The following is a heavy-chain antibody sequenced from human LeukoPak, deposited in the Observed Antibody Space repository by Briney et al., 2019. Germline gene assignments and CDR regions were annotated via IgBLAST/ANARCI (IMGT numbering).Heavy chain of an antibody. CDR3: ARDLRGGNYGMDV. CDR2: INPSGGST. D-gene: IGHD3-10*01. CDR1: GYTFTSYY. V-gene: IGHV1-46*01. J-gene: IGHJ6*02. Sequence: ASVKVSCKASGYTFTSYYMHWVRQAPGQGLEWMGIINPSGGSTSYAQKFQGRVTMTRDTSTSTAYMELSCLRSEDTAVYYCARDLRGGNYGMDVWGQGTTVTVSS.